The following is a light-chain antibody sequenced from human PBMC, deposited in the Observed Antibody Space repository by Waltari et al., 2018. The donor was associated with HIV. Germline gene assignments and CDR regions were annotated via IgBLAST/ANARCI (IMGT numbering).Light chain of an antibody. V-gene: IGLV1-36*01. Sequence: QSVLTQPPSVSEAPRQRVTISCSGSNSNIGNNAVIWFQQLPGKTPKLLIYYDSLFPSGVSDRFSATKSGTSASRAISWLQSEDAADYYCAAWDDTLNGFVFGTGTRVTVL. CDR3: AAWDDTLNGFV. CDR2: YDS. CDR1: NSNIGNNA. J-gene: IGLJ1*01.